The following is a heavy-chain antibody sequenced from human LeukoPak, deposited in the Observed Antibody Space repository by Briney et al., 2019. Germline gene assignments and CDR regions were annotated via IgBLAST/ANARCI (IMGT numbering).Heavy chain of an antibody. V-gene: IGHV3-15*01. CDR3: TTDRSRYGSGSDYFDY. D-gene: IGHD3-10*01. CDR2: IKSKTDGGTT. J-gene: IGHJ4*02. CDR1: GFTFSSYS. Sequence: PGGSLRLSCAASGFTFSSYSMNWVRQAPGKGLEWVGRIKSKTDGGTTDYAAPVKGRFTISRDDSKNTLYLQMNSLKTEDTAVYYCTTDRSRYGSGSDYFDYWGQGTLVTVSS.